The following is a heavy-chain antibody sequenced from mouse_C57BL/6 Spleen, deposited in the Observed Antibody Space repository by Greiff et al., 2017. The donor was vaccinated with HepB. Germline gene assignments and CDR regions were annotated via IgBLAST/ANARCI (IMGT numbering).Heavy chain of an antibody. CDR3: ARNYGSSFAMDY. Sequence: VQLQQSGAELARPGASVKMSCKASGYTFTSYTMHWVKQRPGQGLEWIGYINPSSGYTKYNQKFKDKATLTADKSSSTASMQLSSLTSEDSAVYYCARNYGSSFAMDYWGQGTSVTVSS. V-gene: IGHV1-4*01. J-gene: IGHJ4*01. D-gene: IGHD1-1*01. CDR2: INPSSGYT. CDR1: GYTFTSYT.